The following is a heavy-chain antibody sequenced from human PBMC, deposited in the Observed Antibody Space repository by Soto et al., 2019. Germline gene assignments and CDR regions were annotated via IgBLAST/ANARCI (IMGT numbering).Heavy chain of an antibody. CDR3: ARDRGVVVTAMGGELFGY. Sequence: ASVKVSCKASGGTFSSYAISWVRQAPGQGLEWMGGIIPIFGTANYAQKFQGRVTITADESTSTAYMELSSLRSEDTAVYYCARDRGVVVTAMGGELFGYWGQGTLVTVSS. CDR2: IIPIFGTA. J-gene: IGHJ4*02. D-gene: IGHD2-21*02. V-gene: IGHV1-69*13. CDR1: GGTFSSYA.